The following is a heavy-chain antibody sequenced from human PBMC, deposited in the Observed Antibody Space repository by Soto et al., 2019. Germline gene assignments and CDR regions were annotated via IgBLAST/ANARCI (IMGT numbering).Heavy chain of an antibody. CDR3: ARGGPPKGVTKYY. D-gene: IGHD4-17*01. V-gene: IGHV4-61*01. Sequence: QVQLQESGPGLVKPSETLSLTCTVSGGSVSSGSYYWSWIRQPPGKGLEWIGYIYYSGSTNYNPSLKSRVTISVDTSKNQFSLKLSSVTAADTAVYYCARGGPPKGVTKYYWGQGTLVTVSS. CDR1: GGSVSSGSYY. CDR2: IYYSGST. J-gene: IGHJ4*02.